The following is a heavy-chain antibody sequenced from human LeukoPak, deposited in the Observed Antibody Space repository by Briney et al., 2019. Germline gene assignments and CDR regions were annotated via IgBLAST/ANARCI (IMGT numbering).Heavy chain of an antibody. CDR2: INPNSGGT. CDR3: AXXXXXXXXXVPTFDY. Sequence: ASVKVSCKASGYTFTGYYMHWVRQAPGQGLEWMGWINPNSGGTNYAQKFQGRVTMTRDTSISTAYMELSRLRSDDTAVYYCAXXXXXXXXXVPTFDYWGQGTLVTVSS. CDR1: GYTFTGYY. V-gene: IGHV1-2*02. J-gene: IGHJ4*02. D-gene: IGHD3-10*02.